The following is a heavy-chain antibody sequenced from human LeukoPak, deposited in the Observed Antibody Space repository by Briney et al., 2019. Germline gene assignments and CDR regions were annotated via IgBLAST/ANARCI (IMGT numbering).Heavy chain of an antibody. D-gene: IGHD3-22*01. J-gene: IGHJ4*02. CDR3: ARENSYYDSSGYYYGSGYFDF. Sequence: PSETLSLTCTVSGGSISSGSYYWSWIRQPAGKGLEWIGRVYSSGSTDYNPSLKSRLSISVDTSKIQFSLRLSSVTVADTAVYYCARENSYYDSSGYYYGSGYFDFWGQGTLVTVSS. CDR1: GGSISSGSYY. CDR2: VYSSGST. V-gene: IGHV4-61*02.